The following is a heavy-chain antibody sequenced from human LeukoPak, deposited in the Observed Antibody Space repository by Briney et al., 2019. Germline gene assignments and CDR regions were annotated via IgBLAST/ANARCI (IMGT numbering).Heavy chain of an antibody. CDR3: ARSLSAAGTWDYFDY. CDR1: GGSISSYY. J-gene: IGHJ4*02. CDR2: IYTRGST. D-gene: IGHD1-7*01. V-gene: IGHV4-4*07. Sequence: SETLSLTCTVSGGSISSYYRSWIRQPAGKGLEWIGRIYTRGSTNYNPSLKSRVTMSVDTSKNQFSLKLTSVTAADTAVYYCARSLSAAGTWDYFDYWGQGTLVTVST.